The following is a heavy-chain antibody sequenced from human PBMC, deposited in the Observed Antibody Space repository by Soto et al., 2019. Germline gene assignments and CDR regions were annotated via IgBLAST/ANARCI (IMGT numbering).Heavy chain of an antibody. J-gene: IGHJ4*02. D-gene: IGHD1-1*01. V-gene: IGHV4-34*01. Sequence: QVQLQQLGAGLVKPSETLSLSCAVYGQSFSGHSWAWIRQPPGKGLEWIGEISESGSTYYNPSLKCRVTSSTDTSKNQFSLMLNSVTAADTAAYFCARGSGIVALPGELEDVNYDFWGQGALVNVSS. CDR1: GQSFSGHS. CDR3: ARGSGIVALPGELEDVNYDF. CDR2: ISESGST.